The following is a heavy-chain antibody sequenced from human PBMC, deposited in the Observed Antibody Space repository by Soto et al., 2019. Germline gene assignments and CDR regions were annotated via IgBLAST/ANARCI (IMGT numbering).Heavy chain of an antibody. Sequence: LGESLKISCKGSGYSFTSYWIGWVRQMPGKGLEWMGIIYPGDSDTRYSPSFQGQVTISADKSISTAYLQWSSLKASDTAMYYCARRGKDTAMVPVIDYWGQGTQVTVSS. J-gene: IGHJ4*02. D-gene: IGHD5-18*01. V-gene: IGHV5-51*01. CDR3: ARRGKDTAMVPVIDY. CDR2: IYPGDSDT. CDR1: GYSFTSYW.